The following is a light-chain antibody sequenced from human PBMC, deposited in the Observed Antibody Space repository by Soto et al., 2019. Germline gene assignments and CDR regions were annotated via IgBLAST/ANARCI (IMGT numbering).Light chain of an antibody. Sequence: QSALTQPRSVSGSPGQSVTISCTGTSSDVGGYNYVSWSQQHPGKAPKLMIYDVNKRPSGVPDRFSGSKSGNTASLTISGLQAEDEADYYCFSYTGSYTWVFGGGTKLTVL. J-gene: IGLJ3*02. CDR1: SSDVGGYNY. V-gene: IGLV2-11*01. CDR2: DVN. CDR3: FSYTGSYTWV.